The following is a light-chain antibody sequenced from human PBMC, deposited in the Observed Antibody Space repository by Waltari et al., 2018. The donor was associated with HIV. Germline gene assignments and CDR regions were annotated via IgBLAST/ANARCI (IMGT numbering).Light chain of an antibody. Sequence: SYVLTQPPSVSVAPGETARIPCGGNNIRTKSVHWYQQKPGQAPVLVIHYDSDRPSGIPERFSGSSSGNAATLIITTVEAGDEADYYCQVWDSTNDHLIFGGGTKLTVL. CDR3: QVWDSTNDHLI. CDR2: YDS. V-gene: IGLV3-21*04. J-gene: IGLJ2*01. CDR1: NIRTKS.